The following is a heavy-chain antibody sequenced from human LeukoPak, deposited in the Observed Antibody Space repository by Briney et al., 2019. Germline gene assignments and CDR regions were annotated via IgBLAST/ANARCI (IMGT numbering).Heavy chain of an antibody. V-gene: IGHV3-7*01. CDR1: GFTFSSSW. D-gene: IGHD2-2*01. Sequence: GGSLRLSCAASGFTFSSSWMSWLRQAPGRGLEWVADIKDDGSAKYYVDSVKGRFTMYRDNAKNSLYLQMNSLRAEDTAVYYCARETDSTLFDYWGQGTLVTVSS. CDR2: IKDDGSAK. CDR3: ARETDSTLFDY. J-gene: IGHJ4*02.